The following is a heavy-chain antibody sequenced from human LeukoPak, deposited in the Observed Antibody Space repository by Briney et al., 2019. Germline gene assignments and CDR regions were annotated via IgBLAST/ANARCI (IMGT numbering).Heavy chain of an antibody. J-gene: IGHJ4*02. CDR2: IYHSGST. Sequence: PSETLSLTCAVSGASIRSSDWWSWVRQPPGKGLEWIGEIYHSGSTNYNPSLKSRVTISVDRSKNQFFLKLSSVTAADTAVYYCARDILATSIAAPYYWGQGTLVTVSS. CDR3: ARDILATSIAAPYY. D-gene: IGHD6-13*01. CDR1: GASIRSSDW. V-gene: IGHV4-4*02.